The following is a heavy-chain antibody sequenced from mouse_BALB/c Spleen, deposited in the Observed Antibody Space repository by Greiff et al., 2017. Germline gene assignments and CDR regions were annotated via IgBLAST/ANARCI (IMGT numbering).Heavy chain of an antibody. CDR1: GFTFSSYG. J-gene: IGHJ4*01. CDR3: ARQLSTMITTSFAMDY. CDR2: ISSGGSYT. Sequence: EVQGVESGGDLVKPGGSLKLSCAASGFTFSSYGMSWVRQTPDKRLEWVATISSGGSYTYYPDSVKGRFTISRDNAKNTLYLQMSSLKSEDTAMYYGARQLSTMITTSFAMDYWGQGTSVTVSS. D-gene: IGHD2-4*01. V-gene: IGHV5-6*01.